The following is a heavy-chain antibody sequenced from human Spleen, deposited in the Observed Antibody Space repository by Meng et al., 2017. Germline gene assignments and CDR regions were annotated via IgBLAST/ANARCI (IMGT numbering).Heavy chain of an antibody. V-gene: IGHV1-2*06. CDR1: GYTFTGYY. CDR3: ARDWFGEFVLDY. Sequence: QVQLVQSGAEVKKPGASVKVSCKASGYTFTGYYMHWVRQAPGQGLEWMGRINPNSGGTNYAQKFQARVTMTRDTSISTAYMEVSRLTSDDTAVYYCARDWFGEFVLDYWGQGTLVTVSS. J-gene: IGHJ4*02. CDR2: INPNSGGT. D-gene: IGHD3-10*01.